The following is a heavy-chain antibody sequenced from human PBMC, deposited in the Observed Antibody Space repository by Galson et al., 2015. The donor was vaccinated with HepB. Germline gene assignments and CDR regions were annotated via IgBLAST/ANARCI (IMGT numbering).Heavy chain of an antibody. CDR3: ARLYAMMDFFDGSDPPE. V-gene: IGHV4-34*01. D-gene: IGHD3-22*01. CDR2: INHSGST. Sequence: LSLTCGVYRESFSNYYWSWIRQPPGKGLEWIGEINHSGSTSYNPSLKSRVTISVDTSKNQISLKMTSVTAADTAVYYCARLYAMMDFFDGSDPPEWGQGTLVTVSA. J-gene: IGHJ4*02. CDR1: RESFSNYY.